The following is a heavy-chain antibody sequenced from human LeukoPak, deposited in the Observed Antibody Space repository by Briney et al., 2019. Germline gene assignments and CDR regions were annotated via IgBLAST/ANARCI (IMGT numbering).Heavy chain of an antibody. Sequence: GGSLRLSCAASGFTFSSYSMNWVRQAPGKGLEWVSYISGSSDSISYADSVKGRFTISRDNAKNSLSLQMNSLRAEDTAVYYCAILNDPFDYWGQGTLVTVSS. J-gene: IGHJ4*02. V-gene: IGHV3-48*01. CDR2: ISGSSDSI. D-gene: IGHD1-1*01. CDR1: GFTFSSYS. CDR3: AILNDPFDY.